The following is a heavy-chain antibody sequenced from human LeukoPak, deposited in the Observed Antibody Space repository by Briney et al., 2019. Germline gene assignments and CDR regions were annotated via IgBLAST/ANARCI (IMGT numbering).Heavy chain of an antibody. D-gene: IGHD2-15*01. V-gene: IGHV3-30*18. Sequence: GGSLRLSCAASGFTFSSYGMHWVRQAPGKGLEWVAVISYDGSNKYYADSVKGRFAISRDNSKNTLYLQMNSLRAEDTAVYYCAKEQQGYCSGGSCLSRDGYPSYWGQGTLVTVSS. CDR2: ISYDGSNK. J-gene: IGHJ4*02. CDR1: GFTFSSYG. CDR3: AKEQQGYCSGGSCLSRDGYPSY.